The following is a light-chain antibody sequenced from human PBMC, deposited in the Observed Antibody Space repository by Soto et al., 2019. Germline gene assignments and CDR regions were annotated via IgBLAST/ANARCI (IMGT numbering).Light chain of an antibody. CDR1: SSDVGGYNY. CDR3: SSYAGTLNYVV. V-gene: IGLV2-8*01. CDR2: DVI. J-gene: IGLJ2*01. Sequence: QSALAQPPSASGSPGQSVTISCTGTSSDVGGYNYVSWHQQHPGKAPKLIIYDVIKRPSGVPDRFSGSKSGSTASLTVSGLQAEDEADYYCSSYAGTLNYVVFGGGTKLTVL.